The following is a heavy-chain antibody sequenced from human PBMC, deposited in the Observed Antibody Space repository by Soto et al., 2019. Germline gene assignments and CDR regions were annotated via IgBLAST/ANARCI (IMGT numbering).Heavy chain of an antibody. J-gene: IGHJ6*02. CDR3: ARSQGSSTSLEISYSYCYGMDV. CDR2: IIPISDTT. CDR1: GGTFSSYA. D-gene: IGHD2-2*01. V-gene: IGHV1-69*01. Sequence: QVQLVQSGAEVKKPGSSVKVSCKASGGTFSSYAISWVRQAPGQGLEWMGGIIPISDTTNYAQKFQGRFTITADESTSPAYMELTSLRSEDTAVYYCARSQGSSTSLEISYSYCYGMDVWGQGTTVTVSS.